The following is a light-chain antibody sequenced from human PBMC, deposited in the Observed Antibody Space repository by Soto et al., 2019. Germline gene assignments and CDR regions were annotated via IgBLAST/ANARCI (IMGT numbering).Light chain of an antibody. J-gene: IGLJ2*01. CDR1: SSDIGGYNY. Sequence: QSALTQPASVSGSPGQSITISCTGSSSDIGGYNYVSWYKQHPGKAPQLMICEVTNRPSGVSNRFSGSKSGNTASLTISGLQAEDEADYYCSSYTSSITLVFGGGTKLTVL. CDR2: EVT. V-gene: IGLV2-14*01. CDR3: SSYTSSITLV.